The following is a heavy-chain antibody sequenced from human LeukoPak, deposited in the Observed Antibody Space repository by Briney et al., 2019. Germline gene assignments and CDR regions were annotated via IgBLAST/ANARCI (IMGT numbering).Heavy chain of an antibody. V-gene: IGHV4-4*07. D-gene: IGHD3-22*01. CDR2: IYTSGST. J-gene: IGHJ4*02. Sequence: SETLSLTCTVSGGSIRSYYWSWIRQPAGKGLEWIGRIYTSGSTNYNPSLKSRVTLSVDTSKNQFSLNLSSVTAADTAVYYCARTAYDSSDFYRFDYWGQGTLVTVSS. CDR3: ARTAYDSSDFYRFDY. CDR1: GGSIRSYY.